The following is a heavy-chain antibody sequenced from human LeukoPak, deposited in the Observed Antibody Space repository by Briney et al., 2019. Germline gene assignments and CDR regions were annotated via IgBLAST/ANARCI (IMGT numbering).Heavy chain of an antibody. V-gene: IGHV4-59*01. J-gene: IGHJ4*02. CDR3: ARDLEQLGLDY. D-gene: IGHD6-13*01. CDR2: IYYSGST. Sequence: SETLSLTCTVSGGSISSYYWSWIRQPPGKGLEWIGYIYYSGSTNYNPSLKSRVTISVDTSKNQFSLKLSSVTAADTAVYYCARDLEQLGLDYWGQGTLVTVSS. CDR1: GGSISSYY.